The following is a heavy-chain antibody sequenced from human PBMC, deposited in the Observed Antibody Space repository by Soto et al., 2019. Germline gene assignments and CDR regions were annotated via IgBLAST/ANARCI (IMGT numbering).Heavy chain of an antibody. Sequence: PGESLKISCKGSGYSFTSYWIGWVRQMPGKGLEWMGIIYPGDSDTRYSPSFQGQVTISADKSISTAYLQWSSLKASDTAMYYCARFAVRGVTYYYYYGMDVWGQGTTVTVSS. CDR3: ARFAVRGVTYYYYYGMDV. D-gene: IGHD3-10*01. CDR1: GYSFTSYW. CDR2: IYPGDSDT. J-gene: IGHJ6*02. V-gene: IGHV5-51*01.